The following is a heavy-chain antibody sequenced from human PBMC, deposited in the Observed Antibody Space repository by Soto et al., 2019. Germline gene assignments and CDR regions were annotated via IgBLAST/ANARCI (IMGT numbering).Heavy chain of an antibody. Sequence: QVQLQESGPGLVKPSETLSLTCTVSGGTISSYYWSWIRQPPGKGLEWIGYIYYSGSTNYNPSLKSGVPISVDTSKSQFSLKLSSVTAADTAVYYCARLEQWLVRGWFDPWGQGTLVTVSS. V-gene: IGHV4-59*08. CDR1: GGTISSYY. J-gene: IGHJ5*02. CDR2: IYYSGST. CDR3: ARLEQWLVRGWFDP. D-gene: IGHD6-19*01.